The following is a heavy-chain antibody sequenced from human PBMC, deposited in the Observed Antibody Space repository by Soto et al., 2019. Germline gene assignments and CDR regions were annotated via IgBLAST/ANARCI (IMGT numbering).Heavy chain of an antibody. Sequence: ASETLSLTCAVSGGSISSGGYSWSWIRQPPGKGLEWIGYIYHSGSTYYNPSLKSRVTISVDRSKNQFSLKLSSVTAADTAVYYCARGYSSSWAPYYSGMDVWGQGTTVTVSS. V-gene: IGHV4-30-2*01. CDR2: IYHSGST. CDR3: ARGYSSSWAPYYSGMDV. J-gene: IGHJ6*02. CDR1: GGSISSGGYS. D-gene: IGHD2-2*01.